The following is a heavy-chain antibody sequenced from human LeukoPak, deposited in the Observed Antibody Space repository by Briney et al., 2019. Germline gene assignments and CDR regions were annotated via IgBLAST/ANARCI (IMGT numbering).Heavy chain of an antibody. CDR3: ARDDNYYYGSGSYYNGLDY. CDR1: GGSISSSSYY. D-gene: IGHD3-10*01. CDR2: IYYSGST. J-gene: IGHJ4*02. V-gene: IGHV4-39*07. Sequence: PSETLSLTCTVSGGSISSSSYYWGWIRQPPGKGLEWIGSIYYSGSTYYNPSLKSRVTISVDTSKNQFSLKLSSVTAEDTALYYCARDDNYYYGSGSYYNGLDYWGQGTLVTVSS.